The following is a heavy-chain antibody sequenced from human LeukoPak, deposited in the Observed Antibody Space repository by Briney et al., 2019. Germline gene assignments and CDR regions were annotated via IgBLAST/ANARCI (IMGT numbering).Heavy chain of an antibody. D-gene: IGHD3-10*01. V-gene: IGHV3-74*01. Sequence: HPGGSLRLSCAASGFSFSSNWMHWVRQAPGKGLVWVSRISIDGGDTVYADSVKGRFTVSRDNAKDTLYLQMNSLRVEDTAVYYCARGPYYAAGSFDYRGQGTLVTVSS. CDR1: GFSFSSNW. CDR2: ISIDGGDT. CDR3: ARGPYYAAGSFDY. J-gene: IGHJ4*02.